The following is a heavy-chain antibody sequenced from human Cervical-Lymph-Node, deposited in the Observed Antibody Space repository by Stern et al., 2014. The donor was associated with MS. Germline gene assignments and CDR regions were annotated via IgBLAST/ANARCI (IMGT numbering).Heavy chain of an antibody. J-gene: IGHJ6*02. CDR2: ISWNSGSI. V-gene: IGHV3-9*01. D-gene: IGHD3-3*01. CDR3: AKGAPVRITIFGVVRTPLSSGMDV. CDR1: GFTFDDYA. Sequence: EVQLVESGGGLVQPGRSLRLSCAASGFTFDDYAMHWVRQAPGKGLEWVSGISWNSGSIGYADSVKGRFTISRDNAKNSLYLQMNSLRAEDTALYYCAKGAPVRITIFGVVRTPLSSGMDVWGQGTTVTVSS.